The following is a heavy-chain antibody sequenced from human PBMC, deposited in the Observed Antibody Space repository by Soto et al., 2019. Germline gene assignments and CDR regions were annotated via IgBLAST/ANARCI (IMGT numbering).Heavy chain of an antibody. V-gene: IGHV5-51*01. Sequence: PGESLKISCKASGYSFSFYWIGWVRQMPGKGLEWMAIMYPDDSDIRYSPSFEAHVTISADKSTSTAFLQWSSLKASDTAMYYCATAYVYDFENSNYYRDAFDIWGQGTLVPSPQ. J-gene: IGHJ3*02. CDR3: ATAYVYDFENSNYYRDAFDI. CDR1: GYSFSFYW. CDR2: MYPDDSDI. D-gene: IGHD3-22*01.